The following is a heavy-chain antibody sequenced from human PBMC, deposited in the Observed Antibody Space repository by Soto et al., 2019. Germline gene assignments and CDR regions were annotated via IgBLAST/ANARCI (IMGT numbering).Heavy chain of an antibody. CDR3: AKMSGYHSYYYYYYMDV. V-gene: IGHV3-9*01. D-gene: IGHD3-3*01. CDR2: ISWNSGSI. CDR1: GFTFDDYA. Sequence: EVQLVESGGGLVQPGRSLRLSCAASGFTFDDYAMHWVRQAPGKGLEWVSGISWNSGSIGYVDSVKGRFTISRDNAKNSLYLQMNSLRAEDTALYYCAKMSGYHSYYYYYYMDVWGKGTTVTVSS. J-gene: IGHJ6*03.